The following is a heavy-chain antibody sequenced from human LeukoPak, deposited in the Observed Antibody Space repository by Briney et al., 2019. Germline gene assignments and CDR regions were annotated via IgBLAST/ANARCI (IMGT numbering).Heavy chain of an antibody. CDR3: AKDLSAQKRYCGGGSCYSAFDY. Sequence: GGSLRLSCAASGFTFDDYAMHWVRQAPGKGLEWVSGISWNSGSIGYADSVKGRFTISRDNAKNSLYLQMNSLRAEDTALYYCAKDLSAQKRYCGGGSCYSAFDYWGQGTLVTVSS. V-gene: IGHV3-9*01. D-gene: IGHD2-15*01. CDR2: ISWNSGSI. CDR1: GFTFDDYA. J-gene: IGHJ4*02.